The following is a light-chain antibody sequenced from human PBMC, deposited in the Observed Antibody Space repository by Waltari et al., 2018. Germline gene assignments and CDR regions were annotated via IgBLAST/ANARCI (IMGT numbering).Light chain of an antibody. Sequence: SHELTQPPSVSVSPGQAARITSPGDVLATQYPSWYQQNPGQAPVLVMFKNNERPSGIPERFFGSRSETTVTLMIIGAQEEDEADYYCQSSDITGTYGVFGGGTKLTVL. CDR2: KNN. CDR1: VLATQY. V-gene: IGLV3-25*03. CDR3: QSSDITGTYGV. J-gene: IGLJ3*02.